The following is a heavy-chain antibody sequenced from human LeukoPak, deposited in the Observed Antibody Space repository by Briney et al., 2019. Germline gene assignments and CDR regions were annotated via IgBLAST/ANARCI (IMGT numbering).Heavy chain of an antibody. J-gene: IGHJ3*01. CDR2: IYADGYT. CDR1: GISVSNDY. Sequence: GGSLRLSCAASGISVSNDYVSWVRQAPGKGLEWVSAIYADGYTRDAASVKGRFSISRHNSKNTVYLQMDNLRPEDTAVYYCARDRRGEKDFDVWGPGTMVTVPS. CDR3: ARDRRGEKDFDV. V-gene: IGHV3-53*04.